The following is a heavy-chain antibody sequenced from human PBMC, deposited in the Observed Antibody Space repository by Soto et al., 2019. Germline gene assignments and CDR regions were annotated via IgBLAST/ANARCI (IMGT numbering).Heavy chain of an antibody. J-gene: IGHJ6*02. CDR1: GGSISSGGYY. CDR2: IYYSGST. V-gene: IGHV4-31*03. Sequence: QVQLQESGPGLVKPSQTLSLTCTVSGGSISSGGYYWSWIRQHPGKGLEWIGYIYYSGSTYYNPSLKSRVTISVDTSKNQFSLKLISLTAAVTAVYYCARDRVPAVDLWGYGMDVCGHGTTVTVSS. CDR3: ARDRVPAVDLWGYGMDV. D-gene: IGHD2-2*01.